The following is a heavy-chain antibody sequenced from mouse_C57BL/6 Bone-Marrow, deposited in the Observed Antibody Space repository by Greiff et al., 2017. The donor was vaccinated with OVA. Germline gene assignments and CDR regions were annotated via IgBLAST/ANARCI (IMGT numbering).Heavy chain of an antibody. J-gene: IGHJ2*01. CDR2: LDPNSGGT. CDR3: ARGRWLLRCYFDD. D-gene: IGHD2-3*01. V-gene: IGHV1-72*01. CDR1: GYTFTRYW. Sequence: VQLQQPGAELVKPGASVKLSCKASGYTFTRYWMHWVQPRPGRGLAWIGRLDPNSGGTTYHEKFKSKATLTVDKPSSTAYMQLSSLTSEDSAVYYCARGRWLLRCYFDDWGQGTTLTVSS.